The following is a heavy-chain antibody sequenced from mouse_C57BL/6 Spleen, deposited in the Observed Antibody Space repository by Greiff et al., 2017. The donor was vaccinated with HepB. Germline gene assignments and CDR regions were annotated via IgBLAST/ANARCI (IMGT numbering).Heavy chain of an antibody. CDR3: ARDYDYDLDY. CDR1: GFTFSDYG. D-gene: IGHD2-4*01. CDR2: ISSGSSTI. Sequence: EVKVVESGGGLVKPGGSLKLSCAASGFTFSDYGMHWVRQAPEKGLEWVAYISSGSSTIYYADTVKGRFTISRDNAKNTLFLQMTSLRSEDTAMYYCARDYDYDLDYWGQGTTLTVSS. V-gene: IGHV5-17*01. J-gene: IGHJ2*01.